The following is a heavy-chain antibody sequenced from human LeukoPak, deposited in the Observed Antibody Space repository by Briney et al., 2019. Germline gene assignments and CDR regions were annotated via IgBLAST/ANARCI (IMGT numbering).Heavy chain of an antibody. CDR2: ISWNSGSI. CDR1: GFTFDDYA. V-gene: IGHV3-9*01. J-gene: IGHJ6*02. D-gene: IGHD3-10*02. CDR3: ARDYAPLFGDYGMDV. Sequence: SLRLSCAASGFTFDDYAMHWVRQAPGKGLEWVSGISWNSGSIGYADSVKGRFTISRDNAKNSLYLQMNSLRAEDTAVYYCARDYAPLFGDYGMDVWGQGTTVTVSS.